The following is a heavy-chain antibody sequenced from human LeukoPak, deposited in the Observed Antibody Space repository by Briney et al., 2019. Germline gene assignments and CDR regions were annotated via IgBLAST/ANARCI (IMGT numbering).Heavy chain of an antibody. J-gene: IGHJ5*02. CDR3: ARDTWPADYYDSSGNQGRRFDP. D-gene: IGHD3-22*01. V-gene: IGHV3-21*01. CDR1: GFTFSNYR. Sequence: GGSLRLSCAPSGFTFSNYRIHWVRQAPGKGLEWVSSISSSSSYIYYADSVKGRFTISRDNAKNSLYLQMNSLRAEDTAVYYCARDTWPADYYDSSGNQGRRFDPWGQGTLVTVSS. CDR2: ISSSSSYI.